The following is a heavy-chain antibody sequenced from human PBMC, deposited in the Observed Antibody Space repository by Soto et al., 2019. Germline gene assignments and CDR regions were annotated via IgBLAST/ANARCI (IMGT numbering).Heavy chain of an antibody. CDR1: GFTFSSYA. CDR2: ISGSGVST. CDR3: AKRSWDKTGQLQCVFDY. V-gene: IGHV3-23*01. J-gene: IGHJ4*02. Sequence: GGSLRLSCAASGFTFSSYAMSWVRQAPGKGLEWVSAISGSGVSTYYADSVKGRFTISRDNSKNTLYLQMNSLRAEDTAVYYCAKRSWDKTGQLQCVFDYWGQGTLVTVSS. D-gene: IGHD7-27*01.